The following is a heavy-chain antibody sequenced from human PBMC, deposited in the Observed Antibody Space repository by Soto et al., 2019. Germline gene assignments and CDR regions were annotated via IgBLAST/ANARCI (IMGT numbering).Heavy chain of an antibody. CDR1: GLSLSSSGAA. V-gene: IGHV2-5*02. Sequence: QITLKESGPTLVKPTQTLTLPCTCAGLSLSSSGAAVGWIRQPPGKALEWLALIYWEDDKRYSPSLQSRLTSTKDTSKNEVVLTMTNMDPGDAGTYYCAHSMAHNNHAMDVWGQGTTVTVSS. CDR3: AHSMAHNNHAMDV. D-gene: IGHD3-10*01. J-gene: IGHJ6*02. CDR2: IYWEDDK.